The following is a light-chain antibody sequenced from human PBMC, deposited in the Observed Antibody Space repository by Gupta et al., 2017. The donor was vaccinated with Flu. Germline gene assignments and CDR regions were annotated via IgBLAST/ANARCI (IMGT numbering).Light chain of an antibody. J-gene: IGLJ2*01. Sequence: QSVTISCTGTSTDVGGYNYVSWYQQHPGKAPKFMIYDVTKRPSGVPDRFSGSKSGNTASLTISGLQAEDEADYYCCSYAGSFVVFGGGTKLTVL. CDR2: DVT. V-gene: IGLV2-11*01. CDR3: CSYAGSFVV. CDR1: STDVGGYNY.